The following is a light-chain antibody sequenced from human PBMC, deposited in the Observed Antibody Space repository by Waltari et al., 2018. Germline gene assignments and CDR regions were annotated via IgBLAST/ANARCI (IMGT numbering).Light chain of an antibody. CDR3: QHYLRLPVT. CDR1: QGVGRS. Sequence: ETVVTQSPGTRSGAPGEGATLPCRASQGVGRSLAWYQQRPGQAHWLIIDGAFIRATGIPDRFIVRGSGTDFSLTISRLGPEDLAVYACQHYLRLPVTFGLGTKVEIK. V-gene: IGKV3-20*01. CDR2: GAF. J-gene: IGKJ1*01.